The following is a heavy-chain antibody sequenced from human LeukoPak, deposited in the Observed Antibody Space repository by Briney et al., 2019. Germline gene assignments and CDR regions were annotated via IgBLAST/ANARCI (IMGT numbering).Heavy chain of an antibody. Sequence: GGSLRLSCAASGFTLSSYAMSWVRQAPGKGLEWVSLISGNAGSTYYADSVKGRFTISRDNSKNTLYLQMNSLRAEDTAVYYCARDLVGFDYYYYGMDVWGQGTTVTVSS. D-gene: IGHD1-26*01. J-gene: IGHJ6*02. CDR3: ARDLVGFDYYYYGMDV. CDR2: ISGNAGST. V-gene: IGHV3-23*01. CDR1: GFTLSSYA.